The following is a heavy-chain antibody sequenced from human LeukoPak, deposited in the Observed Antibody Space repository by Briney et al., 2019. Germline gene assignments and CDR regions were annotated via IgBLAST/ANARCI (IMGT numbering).Heavy chain of an antibody. V-gene: IGHV4-4*07. J-gene: IGHJ6*02. CDR2: IYTSGST. D-gene: IGHD4-17*01. CDR3: ARDSPLHGEQGMDV. CDR1: GGSISSYY. Sequence: SETLSLTCTVSGGSISSYYWSWIRQPAGKGLEWIGRIYTSGSTNYNPSLKSRVTMSVDTSKNQFSLKLSSVTAADTAVYYCARDSPLHGEQGMDVWGQGTTVTVSS.